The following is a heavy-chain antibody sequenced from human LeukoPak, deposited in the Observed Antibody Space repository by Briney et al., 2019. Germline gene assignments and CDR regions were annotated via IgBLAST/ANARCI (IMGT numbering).Heavy chain of an antibody. J-gene: IGHJ6*03. CDR3: ARRLGTYRYYYYYMDV. V-gene: IGHV4-4*02. D-gene: IGHD7-27*01. CDR1: GGSISHDNW. Sequence: PSGTLSLTCVVSGGSISHDNWWSWVRQPPGKGLEWIGEIYHSGSSNYNPSLKSRVSISVDTSKNQFSLKLSSVTAADTAVYYCARRLGTYRYYYYYMDVWGKGTTVTISS. CDR2: IYHSGSS.